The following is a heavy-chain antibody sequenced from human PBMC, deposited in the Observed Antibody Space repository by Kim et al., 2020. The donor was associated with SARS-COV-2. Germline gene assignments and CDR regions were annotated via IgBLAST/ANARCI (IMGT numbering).Heavy chain of an antibody. CDR3: ARVLGYYYEGGAFDI. CDR1: GFTVSSKY. J-gene: IGHJ3*02. V-gene: IGHV3-66*01. CDR2: IYSGGST. D-gene: IGHD3-22*01. Sequence: GGSLRLSCAASGFTVSSKYMSWVRQAPGKGLEWVSLIYSGGSTYYADSVKGRFTISRDNSKNTLYLQMNSLRAEDTAVYYCARVLGYYYEGGAFDIWGKGTMVTVSS.